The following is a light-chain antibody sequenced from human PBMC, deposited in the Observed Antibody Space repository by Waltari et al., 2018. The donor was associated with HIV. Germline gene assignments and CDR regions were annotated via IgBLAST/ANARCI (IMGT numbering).Light chain of an antibody. CDR3: SSYAGSNTLI. CDR1: SSDVGAYNY. Sequence: QSALTQPPSASGSPGHSVTIPCTGTSSDVGAYNYVSWYQQHPGKAPKPIIYEVPKRPSGVPDRFSASKSGNTASLTVSWLQTDDEADYYCSSYAGSNTLIFGGGTNLIVL. V-gene: IGLV2-8*01. J-gene: IGLJ2*01. CDR2: EVP.